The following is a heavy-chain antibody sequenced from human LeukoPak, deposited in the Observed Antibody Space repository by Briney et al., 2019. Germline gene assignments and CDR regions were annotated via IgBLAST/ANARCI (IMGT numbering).Heavy chain of an antibody. CDR2: ISSSSSYT. D-gene: IGHD6-13*01. Sequence: KAGGSLRLSCAASGFTFSDYYMSWIRQAPGKGLEWASYISSSSSYTNYADSVKGRFTISRDNAKNSLYLQMNSLRAEDTAVYYCARQLVYDYFDYWGQGTLVTVSS. CDR3: ARQLVYDYFDY. CDR1: GFTFSDYY. J-gene: IGHJ4*02. V-gene: IGHV3-11*06.